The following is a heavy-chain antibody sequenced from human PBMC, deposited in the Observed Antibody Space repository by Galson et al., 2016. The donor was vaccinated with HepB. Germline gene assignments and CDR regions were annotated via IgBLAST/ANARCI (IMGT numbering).Heavy chain of an antibody. CDR2: IYSGGRT. D-gene: IGHD3-10*01. Sequence: SLRLSCAASGFTVSNNYMSWVRQAPGKGLEGVSVIYSGGRTYYTDSVKGYSPSLESRLSITKDTSKNQVVLTVANMDPVDTAAYYCAHSRRIAMVRGATGYYVMDVWGQGTAVTVSS. CDR3: AHSRRIAMVRGATGYYVMDV. V-gene: IGHV3-53*05. J-gene: IGHJ6*02. CDR1: GFTVSNNY.